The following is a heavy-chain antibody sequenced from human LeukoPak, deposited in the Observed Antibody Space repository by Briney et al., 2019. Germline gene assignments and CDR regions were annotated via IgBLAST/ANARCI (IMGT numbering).Heavy chain of an antibody. CDR1: GGSISGYY. V-gene: IGHV4-59*01. D-gene: IGHD3-22*01. J-gene: IGHJ4*02. CDR2: IYYSGST. CDR3: ARVVGYYDSSGYPDY. Sequence: ASETLSLTCTVSGGSISGYYWSWIRQPPGKGLEWIGYIYYSGSTNYNPSLKSRVTISVDTSKNQFSLKLSSVTAADTAVYYCARVVGYYDSSGYPDYWGQGTLVTVSS.